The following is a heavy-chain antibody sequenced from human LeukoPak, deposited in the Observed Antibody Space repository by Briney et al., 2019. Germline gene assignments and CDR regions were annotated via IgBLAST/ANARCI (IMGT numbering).Heavy chain of an antibody. Sequence: TSETLSLTCTVSGDSISSSSYCWDWIRQPPGKGLEWIGNIYNSANTHYNPSLKTRITMSVDTSKNQFSLELNSVTAADTGIYYCARHSRSAYTGYENAFDIWGQGTMVTVSS. D-gene: IGHD5-12*01. CDR2: IYNSANT. CDR1: GDSISSSSYC. V-gene: IGHV4-39*01. J-gene: IGHJ3*02. CDR3: ARHSRSAYTGYENAFDI.